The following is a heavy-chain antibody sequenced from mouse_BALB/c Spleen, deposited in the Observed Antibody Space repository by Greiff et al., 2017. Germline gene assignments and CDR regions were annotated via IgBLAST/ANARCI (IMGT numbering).Heavy chain of an antibody. CDR2: INPYNDGT. CDR1: GYTFTSYV. Sequence: VQLKQSGPELVKPGASVKMSCKASGYTFTSYVMHWVKQKPGQGLEWIGYINPYNDGTKYNEKFKGKATLTSDKSSSTAYMELSSLTSEDSAVYYCARAERFSGFAYWGQGTLVTVSA. V-gene: IGHV1-14*01. J-gene: IGHJ3*01. CDR3: ARAERFSGFAY. D-gene: IGHD3-1*01.